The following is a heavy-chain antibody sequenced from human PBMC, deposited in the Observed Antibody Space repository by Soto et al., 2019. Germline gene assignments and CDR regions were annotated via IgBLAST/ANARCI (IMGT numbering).Heavy chain of an antibody. V-gene: IGHV1-18*01. CDR1: GYTFTSYG. CDR2: ISAYNGNT. CDR3: ARGGWMITFGGVLDY. Sequence: ASVKVSCKASGYTFTSYGISWVRQAPGQGLEWMGWISAYNGNTNYAQKLQGRVTMTTDTSTSTAYMELRSLRSDDTAVYYCARGGWMITFGGVLDYWGQGTLVTVSS. D-gene: IGHD3-16*01. J-gene: IGHJ4*02.